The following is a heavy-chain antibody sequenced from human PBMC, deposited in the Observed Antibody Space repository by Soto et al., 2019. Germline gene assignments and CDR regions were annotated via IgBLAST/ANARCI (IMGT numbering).Heavy chain of an antibody. J-gene: IGHJ6*02. V-gene: IGHV4-31*03. CDR3: ARTPALGHYVYCGMDV. D-gene: IGHD3-16*01. CDR1: GGSITTVGYF. Sequence: QVQLEESGPGLVKPSQTLSLTCSVTGGSITTVGYFWTWIRQHPGKGLEWIGSIYYSGNTYHNPSLKSRVSISVDTSENQFSLKLNSVTAADTAVYYCARTPALGHYVYCGMDVWGRGTTVSVSS. CDR2: IYYSGNT.